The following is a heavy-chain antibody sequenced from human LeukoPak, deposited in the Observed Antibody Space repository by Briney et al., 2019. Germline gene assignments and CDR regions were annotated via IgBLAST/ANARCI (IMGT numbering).Heavy chain of an antibody. V-gene: IGHV4-59*01. J-gene: IGHJ4*02. CDR3: SRGGGESTSGYYFDY. Sequence: PSETLSLTCTVSGGPIRTSYWDWIRQPPGRGVEYVGLISGTGSANDNASLECRVTISLVTSKNQFSLKERSVTAVDTAMYYWSRGGGESTSGYYFDYWGQGTLVTVSS. CDR2: ISGTGSA. CDR1: GGPIRTSY. D-gene: IGHD3-9*01.